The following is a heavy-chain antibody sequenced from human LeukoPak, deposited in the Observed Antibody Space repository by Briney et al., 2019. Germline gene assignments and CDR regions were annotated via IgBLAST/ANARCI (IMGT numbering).Heavy chain of an antibody. CDR3: ARNLLDYYDSSESSDWGGYYFDY. J-gene: IGHJ4*02. V-gene: IGHV1-8*03. CDR1: GYTFTSYD. Sequence: ASVKVSCKASGYTFTSYDINWVRQATGQGLEWMGWMNPNSGNTGYAQKFQGRVTITRNTSISTAYMELSSLRSEDTAVYYCARNLLDYYDSSESSDWGGYYFDYWVQGTLVTVSS. D-gene: IGHD3-22*01. CDR2: MNPNSGNT.